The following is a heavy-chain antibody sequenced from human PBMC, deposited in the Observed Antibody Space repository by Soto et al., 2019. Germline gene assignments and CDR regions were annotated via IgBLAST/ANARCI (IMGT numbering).Heavy chain of an antibody. Sequence: GGSLRLSCAASGFTFSSYAMSWVRQAPGKGLEWVSAISGSGGSTYYADSVKGRFTISRDNSKNTLYLQMNSLRAEDTAVYYCAKGYCSGGSCYVFDYWGQGTLVTVSS. D-gene: IGHD2-15*01. J-gene: IGHJ4*02. CDR2: ISGSGGST. CDR3: AKGYCSGGSCYVFDY. CDR1: GFTFSSYA. V-gene: IGHV3-23*01.